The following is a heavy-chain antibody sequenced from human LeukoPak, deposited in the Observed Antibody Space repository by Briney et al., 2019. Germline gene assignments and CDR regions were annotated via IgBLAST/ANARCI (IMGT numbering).Heavy chain of an antibody. CDR1: GFTFSDYY. CDR3: ARDQAKLLWFGELLHRGNNWFDP. D-gene: IGHD3-10*01. V-gene: IGHV3-11*04. J-gene: IGHJ5*02. Sequence: GGSLRLSCAASGFTFSDYYMSWIRQAPGKGLEWVSYISSSGSTIYYADSVKGRFTISRDNAKNSLYLQMNSLRAEDTAVYYCARDQAKLLWFGELLHRGNNWFDPWGQGTLVTVSS. CDR2: ISSSGSTI.